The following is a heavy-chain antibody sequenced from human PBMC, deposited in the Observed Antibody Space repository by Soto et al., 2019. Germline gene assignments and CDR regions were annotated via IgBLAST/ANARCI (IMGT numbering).Heavy chain of an antibody. Sequence: PSDTLSPTSNDSGHPISINNNYWSWRRQPPGESLKWIGFISYSRTTSYSPSLKSRVTITLTPSKIQFSLSLSSVTAADTAVYYCARGRGYSYGLDPWGQGTLVTVSS. J-gene: IGHJ5*02. CDR3: ARGRGYSYGLDP. V-gene: IGHV4-30-4*02. CDR1: GHPISINNNY. CDR2: ISYSRTT. D-gene: IGHD5-18*01.